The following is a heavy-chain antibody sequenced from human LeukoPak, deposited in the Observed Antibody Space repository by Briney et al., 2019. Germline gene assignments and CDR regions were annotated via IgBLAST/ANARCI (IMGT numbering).Heavy chain of an antibody. V-gene: IGHV4-59*08. D-gene: IGHD2-21*01. CDR3: ARHDEDCNGQYCFLLSFDS. Sequence: SETRSLTCTVSGGSISGYYWSWIRQTPGQAPEWIGYIHSTGTTDYHPSLRRRVTISVDTSKNQFSLKLNSVTAADTAVYYCARHDEDCNGQYCFLLSFDSWGQGALVTVSS. J-gene: IGHJ4*02. CDR1: GGSISGYY. CDR2: IHSTGTT.